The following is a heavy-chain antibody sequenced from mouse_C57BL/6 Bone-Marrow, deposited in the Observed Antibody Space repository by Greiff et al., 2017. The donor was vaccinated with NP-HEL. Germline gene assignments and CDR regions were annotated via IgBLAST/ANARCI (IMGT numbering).Heavy chain of an antibody. J-gene: IGHJ3*01. D-gene: IGHD3-3*01. V-gene: IGHV5-4*01. CDR3: ARDRDSHWFAY. CDR1: GFTFSSYA. CDR2: ISDGGSYT. Sequence: EVQVVESGGGLVKPGGSLKLSCAASGFTFSSYAMSWVRQTPDKRLEWVATISDGGSYTYSPDNVKGRFTISRDNAKNNVYLQLSHLKSEDTAMYYCARDRDSHWFAYWGQGTLVTVSA.